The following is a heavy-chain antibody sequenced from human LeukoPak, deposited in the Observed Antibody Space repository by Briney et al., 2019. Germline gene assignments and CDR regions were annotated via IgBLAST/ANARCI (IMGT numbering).Heavy chain of an antibody. CDR1: GCTFSNYW. CDR3: ARYCSSTTCHDAFDI. V-gene: IGHV3-7*01. Sequence: PGGSLRLSCAASGCTFSNYWMSWVRQAPGKGLEWVANINQDGSEKYYVDSVKGRFTISRDNAKKSLYLQLNSLRAEDTAVYYCARYCSSTTCHDAFDIWGQGTMVTVSS. J-gene: IGHJ3*02. CDR2: INQDGSEK. D-gene: IGHD2-2*01.